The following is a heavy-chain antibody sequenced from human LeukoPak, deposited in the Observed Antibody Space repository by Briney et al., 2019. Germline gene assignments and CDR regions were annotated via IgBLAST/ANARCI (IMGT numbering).Heavy chain of an antibody. V-gene: IGHV1-18*01. J-gene: IGHJ6*03. CDR1: GSIFTCYG. CDR2: INPYNGNI. CDR3: ARDWSPYYMDG. Sequence: ASVKVSCKASGSIFTCYGISWLRQAPGQGLEWIGWINPYNGNINYVQKLQGRVTMTTDTATNTVYMELRILRSDDTAVYYCARDWSPYYMDGWGKGTTVTVSS.